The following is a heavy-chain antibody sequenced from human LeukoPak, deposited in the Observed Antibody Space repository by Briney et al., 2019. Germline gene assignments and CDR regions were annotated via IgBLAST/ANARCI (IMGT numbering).Heavy chain of an antibody. D-gene: IGHD5-18*01. CDR1: GYTFSSYG. CDR3: ARDLARGYSYGYNAFDI. CDR2: ITAGNGNT. J-gene: IGHJ3*02. Sequence: ASVTVSCTASGYTFSSYGIGWVRQAPRQGLEWMGWITAGNGNTNYAQKVQGRVTMTTDTSTSTAYMELRSLRSDDTAVYFCARDLARGYSYGYNAFDIWGQGTMVTVSS. V-gene: IGHV1-18*01.